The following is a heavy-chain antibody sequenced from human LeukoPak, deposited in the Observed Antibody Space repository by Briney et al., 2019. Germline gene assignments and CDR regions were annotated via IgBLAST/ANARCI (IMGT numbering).Heavy chain of an antibody. D-gene: IGHD4-23*01. J-gene: IGHJ4*02. CDR3: ARTVARIGY. Sequence: GGSLRLSCAAFGFTFSSYEMNWVRQAPGKGLEWVSHISSSGSTIYYADSVKGRFTISRDNSKNSLYLQMNSLRAEDTAVYYCARTVARIGYWGQGTLVTVSS. V-gene: IGHV3-48*03. CDR1: GFTFSSYE. CDR2: ISSSGSTI.